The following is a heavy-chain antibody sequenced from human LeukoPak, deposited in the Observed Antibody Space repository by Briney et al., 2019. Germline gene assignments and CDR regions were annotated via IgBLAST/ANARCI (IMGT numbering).Heavy chain of an antibody. D-gene: IGHD5-24*01. CDR2: INHSGGT. J-gene: IGHJ4*02. V-gene: IGHV4-34*01. CDR3: ARGALEMATMYYFDY. CDR1: GGSFSGYY. Sequence: SETLSLTCAVYGGSFSGYYWSWIRQPPGKGLEWIGEINHSGGTNYNPSLKSRVTISVDTSKNQFSLKLSSVTAADTAVYYCARGALEMATMYYFDYWGQGTLVTVSS.